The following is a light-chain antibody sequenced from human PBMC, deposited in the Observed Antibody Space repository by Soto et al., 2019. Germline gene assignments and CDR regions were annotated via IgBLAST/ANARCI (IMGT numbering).Light chain of an antibody. CDR2: DAY. CDR1: QGVGST. CDR3: QHYKTWPLA. Sequence: IGMTQSPATLSVSPGERVTLSCRASQGVGSTLAWYRQQPGQAPRLLIYDAYIRATGVPARFSGSGSGTEFTLTISSLQSEDFAVYYCQHYKTWPLAFGGGTKVDI. V-gene: IGKV3-15*01. J-gene: IGKJ4*01.